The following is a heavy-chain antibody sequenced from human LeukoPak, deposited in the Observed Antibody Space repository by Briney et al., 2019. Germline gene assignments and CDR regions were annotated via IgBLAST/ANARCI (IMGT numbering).Heavy chain of an antibody. CDR2: ISYDGSNK. CDR1: GFEFSTYG. V-gene: IGHV3-30*18. Sequence: TLCPSRAASGFEFSTYGMRVVRQAPGKVMERVAIISYDGSNKYYADSVKGRFTISRDNSKSTLYLQMNSLRAEDTAVYYSAKDLEILSGGDYYYDLDVRGKGTTVTVSS. D-gene: IGHD1-1*01. CDR3: AKDLEILSGGDYYYDLDV. J-gene: IGHJ6*04.